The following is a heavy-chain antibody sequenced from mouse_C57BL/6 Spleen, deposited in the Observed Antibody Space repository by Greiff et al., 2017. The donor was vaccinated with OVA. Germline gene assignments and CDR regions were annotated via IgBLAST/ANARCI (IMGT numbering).Heavy chain of an antibody. J-gene: IGHJ4*01. D-gene: IGHD3-3*01. CDR3: ARDGGRAMDY. CDR1: GFTFSSYA. CDR2: ISDGGSYT. V-gene: IGHV5-4*01. Sequence: DVKLQESGGGLVKPGGSLKLSCAASGFTFSSYAMSWVRQTPEKRLEWVATISDGGSYTYYPDNVKGRFTISRDNAKNNLYLQMSHLKSEDTAMYYCARDGGRAMDYWGQGTSVTVSS.